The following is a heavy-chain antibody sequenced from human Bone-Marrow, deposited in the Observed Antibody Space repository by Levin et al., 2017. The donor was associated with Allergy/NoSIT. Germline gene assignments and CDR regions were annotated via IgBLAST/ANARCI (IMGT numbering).Heavy chain of an antibody. CDR2: IWYDGSNK. D-gene: IGHD1-26*01. CDR1: RLSFNRYG. J-gene: IGHJ4*02. CDR3: AKDLGSGSSSPTFDY. V-gene: IGHV3-33*06. Sequence: GESLKISCAASRLSFNRYGMHWVRRAPGKGLEWVAVIWYDGSNKEYADSVKGRFTISRDNSRSTLYLQMNSLRAEDTAIYYCAKDLGSGSSSPTFDYWGQGTLVTVSS.